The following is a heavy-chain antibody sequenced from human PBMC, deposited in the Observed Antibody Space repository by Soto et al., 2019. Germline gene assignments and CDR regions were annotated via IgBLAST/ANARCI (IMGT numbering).Heavy chain of an antibody. CDR2: INHSGST. Sequence: SETLSLTCAVYGGAFSGYYWSWIRQPPGKGLEWIGEINHSGSTNYNPSLKRRVTISVDTSKNQFSLKLSSVTAADTAVYYCAGLVAGDYEFDYWGQGTLVTVSS. CDR3: AGLVAGDYEFDY. D-gene: IGHD4-17*01. CDR1: GGAFSGYY. V-gene: IGHV4-34*01. J-gene: IGHJ4*02.